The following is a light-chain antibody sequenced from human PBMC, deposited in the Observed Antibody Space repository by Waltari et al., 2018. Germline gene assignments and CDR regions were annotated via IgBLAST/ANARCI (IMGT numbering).Light chain of an antibody. CDR2: MTY. CDR3: ATRDEGPTVV. CDR1: ISNLRPPS. Sequence: QSVLPHPPSSSGPPGPSVPLSFSRTISNLRPPSFYLYQQLPATAPKLLIYMTYQRPSGVPDRFSASKSGTSAPLAISGLRFEDEADYYCATRDEGPTVVFGGGTKLTVL. J-gene: IGLJ2*01. V-gene: IGLV1-47*01.